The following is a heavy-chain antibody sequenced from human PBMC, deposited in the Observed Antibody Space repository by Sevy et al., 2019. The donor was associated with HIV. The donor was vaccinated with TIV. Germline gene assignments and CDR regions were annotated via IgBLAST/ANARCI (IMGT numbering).Heavy chain of an antibody. Sequence: GGSLRLSCAASGFTFSSYAMHWVRQAPGKGLEWVAVISYDGSNKYYADSVKGRFTISRDNSKNTLYLQMNSLGAEDTAVYYCARTVGLRLGELSFDYWGQGTLVTVSS. J-gene: IGHJ4*02. V-gene: IGHV3-30-3*01. CDR3: ARTVGLRLGELSFDY. CDR1: GFTFSSYA. CDR2: ISYDGSNK. D-gene: IGHD3-16*02.